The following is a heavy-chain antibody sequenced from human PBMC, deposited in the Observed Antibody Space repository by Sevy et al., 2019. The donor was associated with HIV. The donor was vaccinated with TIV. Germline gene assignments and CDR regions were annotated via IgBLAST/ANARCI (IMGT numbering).Heavy chain of an antibody. CDR1: GFTFSDYP. Sequence: GGSLRLSCAASGFTFSDYPIHWVRQAPGKGLEWVAVISSDGNNKYYVDSVRGRFTISRDNSKNTLYLQMNSLRAEDTAVYYCARDPAAAGTNDFDYWGQGTLVTVSS. V-gene: IGHV3-30-3*01. J-gene: IGHJ4*02. CDR2: ISSDGNNK. CDR3: ARDPAAAGTNDFDY. D-gene: IGHD6-13*01.